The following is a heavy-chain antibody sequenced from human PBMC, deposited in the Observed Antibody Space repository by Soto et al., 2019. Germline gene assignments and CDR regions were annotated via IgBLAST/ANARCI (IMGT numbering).Heavy chain of an antibody. CDR3: ARVLITMVPFGWFDP. J-gene: IGHJ5*02. D-gene: IGHD3-10*01. V-gene: IGHV4-39*01. CDR2: IYYSGST. Sequence: LETLSLTCTVSGGSISSSSYYWGWIRQPPGKGLEWIGSIYYSGSTYYNPSLKSRVTISVDTSKNQFSLKLSSVTAADTAVYYCARVLITMVPFGWFDPWGQGTLVTVSS. CDR1: GGSISSSSYY.